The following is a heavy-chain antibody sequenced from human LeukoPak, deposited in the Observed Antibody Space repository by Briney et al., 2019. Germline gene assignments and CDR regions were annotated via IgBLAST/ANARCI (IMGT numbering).Heavy chain of an antibody. CDR2: ISDDGSRK. CDR3: AKERSTTLSFGN. D-gene: IGHD1-1*01. V-gene: IGHV3-30*18. J-gene: IGHJ4*02. CDR1: GFTFRNYG. Sequence: GGSLRLSCAASGFTFRNYGMYWVRQAPGTGLAWVTFISDDGSRKYYVDSVKGRFTISRDNSKNTLYLQMRSLRVEDTAVYYCAKERSTTLSFGNWGQGTLVSVSS.